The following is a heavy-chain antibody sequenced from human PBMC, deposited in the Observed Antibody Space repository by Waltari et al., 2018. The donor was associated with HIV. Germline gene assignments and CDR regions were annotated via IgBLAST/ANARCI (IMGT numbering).Heavy chain of an antibody. V-gene: IGHV3-23*04. CDR1: GFALSSYV. J-gene: IGHJ4*02. D-gene: IGHD6-13*01. CDR2: ISGSDGNT. Sequence: EVQLVESGGGLVQPGGSLRPSCAAPGFALSSYVMSWVRQAPGKGLEWVSTISGSDGNTYYPDSVQGRFTISRDNSKNTLFLQLNSLRAEDTAVYYCAILIAAAGDFDYWGQGTLVTVSS. CDR3: AILIAAAGDFDY.